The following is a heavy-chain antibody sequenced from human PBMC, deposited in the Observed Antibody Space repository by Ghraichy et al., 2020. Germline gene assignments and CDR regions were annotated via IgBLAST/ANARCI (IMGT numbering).Heavy chain of an antibody. Sequence: SETLSLTCTVSGGSVSSGSSYWSWIRQPPGKGLEWFGENHHSGSTNYNPSLQSRVTISVDKSKNQFSLKLSSVTAADTAVYYGTRGGYYYYMDVWGKGTTVTVSS. CDR2: NHHSGST. CDR1: GGSVSSGSSY. V-gene: IGHV4-61*01. CDR3: TRGGYYYYMDV. J-gene: IGHJ6*03.